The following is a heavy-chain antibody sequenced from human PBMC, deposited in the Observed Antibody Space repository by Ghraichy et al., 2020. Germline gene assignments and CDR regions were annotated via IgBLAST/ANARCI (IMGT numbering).Heavy chain of an antibody. CDR2: ISGSGGST. V-gene: IGHV3-23*01. CDR1: GFTVSNSA. J-gene: IGHJ5*02. Sequence: GGSLRLSCVVSGFTVSNSAMTWVRQAPGKGLEWVSAISGSGGSTYYADSVKGRFTISRDNSKNTLYLQMNSLRAEDTAVYYCAKGRSIAARPDNWFDPWGQGTLVTVSS. CDR3: AKGRSIAARPDNWFDP. D-gene: IGHD6-6*01.